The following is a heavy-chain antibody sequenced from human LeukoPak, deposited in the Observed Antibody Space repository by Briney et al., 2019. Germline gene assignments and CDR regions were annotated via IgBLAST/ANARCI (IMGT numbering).Heavy chain of an antibody. Sequence: GGSLRLSCAASGFTFSSYGMHWVRQAPGQGLEWVAFIRYDGSNKYYADSVKGRFTISRDNSKNTLYLQMNSLRAEDTAVYYCANHWGQPGAVNWNYDHHAFDSWGQGTMVTVSS. D-gene: IGHD1-7*01. CDR2: IRYDGSNK. CDR3: ANHWGQPGAVNWNYDHHAFDS. J-gene: IGHJ3*02. V-gene: IGHV3-30*02. CDR1: GFTFSSYG.